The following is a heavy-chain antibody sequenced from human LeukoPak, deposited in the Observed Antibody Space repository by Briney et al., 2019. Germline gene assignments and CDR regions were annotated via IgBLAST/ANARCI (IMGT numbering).Heavy chain of an antibody. D-gene: IGHD6-19*01. CDR2: IYSGGNT. Sequence: GGSLRLSCTVSGFTVSSNSMSWVRQAPGKGLEWVSFIYSGGNTHYSDSVKGRFTISRDNSKNTLYLQMNSLRAEDTAVYYCAKGYSSGPIPEWDYWGQGTLVTVSS. J-gene: IGHJ4*02. V-gene: IGHV3-53*01. CDR3: AKGYSSGPIPEWDY. CDR1: GFTVSSNS.